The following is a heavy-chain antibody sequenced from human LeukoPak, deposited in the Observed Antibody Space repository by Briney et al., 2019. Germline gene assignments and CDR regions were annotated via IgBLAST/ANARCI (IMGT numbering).Heavy chain of an antibody. Sequence: ASAKVSCKANGYSFNAYYMHWVRQAPGQGLEWMGWINPGSGGTKYAQKFQGRVTMTRDTSINTVYMELSRLRSDDTAVYYCARDSRHCGGECYSNQLPQNFFDYWGQGTLVTVSS. V-gene: IGHV1-2*02. CDR1: GYSFNAYY. CDR3: ARDSRHCGGECYSNQLPQNFFDY. D-gene: IGHD2-21*01. J-gene: IGHJ4*02. CDR2: INPGSGGT.